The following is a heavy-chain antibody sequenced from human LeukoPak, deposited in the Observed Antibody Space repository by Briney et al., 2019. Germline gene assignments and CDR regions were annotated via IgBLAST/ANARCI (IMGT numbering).Heavy chain of an antibody. D-gene: IGHD3-22*01. CDR3: ATDYYDSSGYYTGSY. CDR1: GFTFSSFH. CDR2: ISRDSTTI. V-gene: IGHV3-48*01. J-gene: IGHJ4*02. Sequence: GGSLRLSCAASGFTFSSFHINWVRQAPGKGLEWLVYISRDSTTIYYADSVKGRFTISRDNAKNSLYLQMNSLRAEDTAVYHCATDYYDSSGYYTGSYWGQGTLVTVSS.